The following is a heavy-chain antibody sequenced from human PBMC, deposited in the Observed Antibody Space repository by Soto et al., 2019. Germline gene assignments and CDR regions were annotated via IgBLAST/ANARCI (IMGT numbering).Heavy chain of an antibody. D-gene: IGHD3-22*01. CDR2: IYYSGST. CDR1: GGSISSYY. CDR3: ARDYYDSSGYYSFFDY. V-gene: IGHV4-59*01. J-gene: IGHJ4*02. Sequence: SETLSLTCTVSGGSISSYYWSWIRQPPGKGLEWIGYIYYSGSTNYNPSLKSRVTISVDTSKNQFSLKLSSVTAADTAVYYCARDYYDSSGYYSFFDYWGQGTLVTVSS.